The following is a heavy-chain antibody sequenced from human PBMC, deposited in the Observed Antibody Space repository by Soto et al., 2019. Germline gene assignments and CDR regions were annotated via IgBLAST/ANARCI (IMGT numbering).Heavy chain of an antibody. CDR1: GYTFTSYA. J-gene: IGHJ4*02. D-gene: IGHD4-17*01. Sequence: QVQLVQSGAEVKKPGASVKVSCKASGYTFTSYAMHWVRQAPGQRLEWMGWINAGNGNTKYSQKFQGRVTITRDTSASTAYMELGSLRSEDTAGYYCARDFSGYGDYIYYFDYWGQGTLVTVSS. CDR2: INAGNGNT. CDR3: ARDFSGYGDYIYYFDY. V-gene: IGHV1-3*01.